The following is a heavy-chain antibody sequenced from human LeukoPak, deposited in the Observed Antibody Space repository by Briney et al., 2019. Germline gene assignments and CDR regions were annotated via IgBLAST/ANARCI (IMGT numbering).Heavy chain of an antibody. CDR2: ISSSGSTI. CDR3: ARSGYGDYALSVAFDI. D-gene: IGHD4-17*01. V-gene: IGHV3-48*03. J-gene: IGHJ3*02. Sequence: GGSLRLSCAASGFTFCSYEMNWVRQAPGKGLEWVSYISSSGSTIYYADSVKGRFTISRDNAKNSLYLQMNSLRAEDTAVYYCARSGYGDYALSVAFDIWGQGTMVTVSS. CDR1: GFTFCSYE.